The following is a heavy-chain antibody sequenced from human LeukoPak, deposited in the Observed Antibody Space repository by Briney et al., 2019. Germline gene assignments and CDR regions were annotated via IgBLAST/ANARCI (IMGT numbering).Heavy chain of an antibody. Sequence: GGSLRLSCAASGFTFSSYDMHWVREAPGKGLEWVAVISYDGSNKYYADSVKGRFTISRDNSKNTLYLQMNSLRAEDTAVYYCARSDSGYADFDYWGQGTLVTVSS. CDR3: ARSDSGYADFDY. CDR2: ISYDGSNK. D-gene: IGHD5-12*01. CDR1: GFTFSSYD. J-gene: IGHJ4*02. V-gene: IGHV3-30*04.